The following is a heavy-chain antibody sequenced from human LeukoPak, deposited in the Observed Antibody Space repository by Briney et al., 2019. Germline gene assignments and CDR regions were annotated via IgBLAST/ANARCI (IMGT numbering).Heavy chain of an antibody. J-gene: IGHJ6*02. V-gene: IGHV3-13*01. CDR2: IGTAGDT. Sequence: GGSLRLSCAASGFTFSSYDMHWVRQATGKGLEWVSAIGTAGDTYYPGSVKGRFTISRENAKNSLYLQMNSLRAGDTAVYYCARSYGDPALRSWDYYYYGMDVWGQGTTVTVSS. CDR3: ARSYGDPALRSWDYYYYGMDV. CDR1: GFTFSSYD. D-gene: IGHD4-17*01.